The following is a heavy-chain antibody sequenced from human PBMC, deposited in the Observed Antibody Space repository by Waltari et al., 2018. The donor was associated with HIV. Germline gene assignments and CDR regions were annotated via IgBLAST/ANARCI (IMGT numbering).Heavy chain of an antibody. CDR1: DITFSGYV. CDR3: EVRSRVPVPATGGAL. Sequence: EAQLWEFGGGSVQPGGSLRLSCVASDITFSGYVIYWVRQAPGSGREGVAMMSPSDDQTYYADSVGGRFAISRDNSKNTHYLQMNRLRVDDTAVYYCEVRSRVPVPATGGALWGQGTLVTVSS. V-gene: IGHV3-23*01. J-gene: IGHJ4*02. CDR2: MSPSDDQT. D-gene: IGHD3-16*01.